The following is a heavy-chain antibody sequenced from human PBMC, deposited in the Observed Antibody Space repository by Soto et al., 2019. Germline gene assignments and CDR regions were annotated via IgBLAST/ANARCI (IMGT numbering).Heavy chain of an antibody. Sequence: VSVQVSCKASGYTFTGYYMRWVRQAPGQGLEWMGWINPNSGGTNYAQKFQGWVTMTRDTSISTAYMELSRLRSDDTAVYYCARGGGYCSSTSCPGPLGDYAVDAFDIWGQGTMVTVSS. J-gene: IGHJ3*02. CDR2: INPNSGGT. CDR1: GYTFTGYY. V-gene: IGHV1-2*04. CDR3: ARGGGYCSSTSCPGPLGDYAVDAFDI. D-gene: IGHD2-2*01.